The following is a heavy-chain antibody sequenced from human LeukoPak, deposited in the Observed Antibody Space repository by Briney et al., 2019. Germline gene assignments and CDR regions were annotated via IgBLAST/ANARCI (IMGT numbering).Heavy chain of an antibody. J-gene: IGHJ5*02. D-gene: IGHD4-17*01. V-gene: IGHV4-59*01. CDR2: IYYTGDT. CDR3: VRSKSGTYGWFDP. Sequence: NASETLSLTCTVSGGSISGYYWSGIRQPPGKGLEWIGFIYYTGDTKYNPSLKSRLTISVDTSKNQFSLKVSSVTAADTAVYYCVRSKSGTYGWFDPWGQGTLVTVSS. CDR1: GGSISGYY.